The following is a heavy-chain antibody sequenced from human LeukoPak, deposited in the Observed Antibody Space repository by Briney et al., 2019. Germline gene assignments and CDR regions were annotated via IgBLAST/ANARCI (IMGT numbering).Heavy chain of an antibody. CDR2: IYYTGST. CDR1: GGSISSSGYY. V-gene: IGHV4-39*01. CDR3: ATRDGGNPRIDY. D-gene: IGHD4-23*01. Sequence: SETLSLTCTVSGGSISSSGYYWGWIRQPPGKGLEWIGSIYYTGSTYYNPSLKSRVTISVDTSKNQFSLKLSSVTAADTAVYYCATRDGGNPRIDYWGQGTLVTVSS. J-gene: IGHJ4*02.